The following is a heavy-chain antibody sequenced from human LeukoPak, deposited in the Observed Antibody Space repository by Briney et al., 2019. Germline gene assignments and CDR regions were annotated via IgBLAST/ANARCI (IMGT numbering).Heavy chain of an antibody. Sequence: GGSLRLSCAASGFTFSSYAMSWVRQAPGKGLEWVSAISGSGGSTYYADSVKGRFTISRDNSKNTLYLQMNSLRAEDTAVYYCALGYCSSTSCYPADYWGQGTLVTVPS. D-gene: IGHD2-2*01. V-gene: IGHV3-23*01. CDR3: ALGYCSSTSCYPADY. CDR1: GFTFSSYA. CDR2: ISGSGGST. J-gene: IGHJ4*02.